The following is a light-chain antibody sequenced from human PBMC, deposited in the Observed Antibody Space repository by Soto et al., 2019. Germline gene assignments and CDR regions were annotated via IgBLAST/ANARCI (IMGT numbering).Light chain of an antibody. CDR2: EVK. Sequence: QSSLTHSASLSGSPGQSITISCTEAGSDVDGYNFVSWYQHHPGKAPKLIIYEVKNRPSGVSNRFSGSKSGNTASLTISGLQAEDEADYYCSSYTTSDTLYVFGTGTKVTVL. V-gene: IGLV2-14*01. CDR3: SSYTTSDTLYV. CDR1: GSDVDGYNF. J-gene: IGLJ1*01.